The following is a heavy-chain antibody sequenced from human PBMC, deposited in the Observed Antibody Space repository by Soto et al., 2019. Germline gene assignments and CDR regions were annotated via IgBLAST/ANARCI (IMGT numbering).Heavy chain of an antibody. CDR1: GYTFTSYG. V-gene: IGHV1-18*04. Sequence: ASVKVSCKASGYTFTSYGISWVRQAPGQGLEWMGWISAYNGNTNYAQKLQGRVTMTTDTSTSTAYMELRSLRSDDTAVYYCARGAAAGTNYYYYGMDVWGQGTTLTVSS. CDR3: ARGAAAGTNYYYYGMDV. J-gene: IGHJ6*02. CDR2: ISAYNGNT. D-gene: IGHD6-13*01.